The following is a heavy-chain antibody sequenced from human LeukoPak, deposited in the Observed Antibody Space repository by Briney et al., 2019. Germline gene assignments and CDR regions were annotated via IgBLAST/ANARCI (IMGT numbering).Heavy chain of an antibody. J-gene: IGHJ6*02. CDR3: ARARRAARYGSGSSLDV. CDR1: GYTFTSYY. CDR2: INPSGGST. Sequence: ASVKVSCKASGYTFTSYYMHWVRQAPGQGLEWMGIINPSGGSTSYAQKFQGRVTMTRDTSTSTVYMELSSLRSEDPAVYYCARARRAARYGSGSSLDVWGQGTTVTVSS. D-gene: IGHD3-10*01. V-gene: IGHV1-46*01.